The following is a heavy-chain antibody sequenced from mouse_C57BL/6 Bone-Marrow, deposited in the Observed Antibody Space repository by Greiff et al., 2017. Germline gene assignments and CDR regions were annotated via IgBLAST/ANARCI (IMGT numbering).Heavy chain of an antibody. V-gene: IGHV2-2*01. J-gene: IGHJ3*01. CDR1: GFSLTSYG. Sequence: QVQLQQSGPGLVQPSQSLSITCTVSGFSLTSYGVHWVRQSPGKGLEWLGAIWSGGSTDYNAAFISRLSISKDNSKSQVFFKMNSLQADDTAIYYCARVGTLAYWGQGTLVTVSA. CDR2: IWSGGST. CDR3: ARVGTLAY. D-gene: IGHD2-14*01.